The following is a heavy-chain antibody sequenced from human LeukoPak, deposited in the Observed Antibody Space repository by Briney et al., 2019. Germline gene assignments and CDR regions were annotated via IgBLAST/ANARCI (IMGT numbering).Heavy chain of an antibody. CDR3: AKDVSHSSGNLE. Sequence: GGSLRLSCAASGFTFSSYSMNWVRQAPGKGLEWVSSISSSSSYIYYADSVKGRFTISRDNAKNSLYLQMNSLRAEDTAVYYCAKDVSHSSGNLEWGQGTLVTVSS. CDR2: ISSSSSYI. V-gene: IGHV3-21*01. CDR1: GFTFSSYS. D-gene: IGHD3-22*01. J-gene: IGHJ4*02.